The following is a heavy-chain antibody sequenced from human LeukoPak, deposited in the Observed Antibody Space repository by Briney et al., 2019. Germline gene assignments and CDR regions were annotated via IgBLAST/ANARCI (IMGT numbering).Heavy chain of an antibody. D-gene: IGHD6-13*01. J-gene: IGHJ4*02. CDR2: IKSKTDGGTT. CDR3: TTVSSSWYAFGY. CDR1: GFTFRNAW. V-gene: IGHV3-15*01. Sequence: GGSLRLSCAASGFTFRNAWMSWVRQAPGKGLEWVGRIKSKTDGGTTDYAATVKGRFTISRDDSKNTLYLQMNCLKTEDTAVYYRTTVSSSWYAFGYWGQGTLVTVSS.